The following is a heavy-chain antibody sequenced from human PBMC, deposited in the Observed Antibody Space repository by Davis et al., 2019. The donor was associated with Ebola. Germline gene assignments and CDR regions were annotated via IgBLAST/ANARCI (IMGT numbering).Heavy chain of an antibody. CDR1: GYTFTNYA. CDR3: ARKGDSLEGPYDY. V-gene: IGHV7-4-1*04. J-gene: IGHJ4*02. Sequence: AASVKVSCKASGYTFTNYAMNWVRQAPGQGLEWMGWINTNTGNPSYAQGFRGRSVFSLDTSVSMAYLQISSLKAEDTAVYYCARKGDSLEGPYDYWGQGTLVTVSS. CDR2: INTNTGNP. D-gene: IGHD2-21*02.